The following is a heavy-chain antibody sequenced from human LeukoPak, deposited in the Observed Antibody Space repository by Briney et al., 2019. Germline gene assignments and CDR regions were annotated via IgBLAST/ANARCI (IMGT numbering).Heavy chain of an antibody. V-gene: IGHV3-21*01. D-gene: IGHD3-9*01. CDR1: GFTFSSYS. CDR2: ISSSSSYI. CDR3: ARGPDILTGAEFNY. J-gene: IGHJ4*02. Sequence: GSLRLSCAASGFTFSSYSMSWVRQAPGKGLEWVSSISSSSSYIYYADSVKGRFTISRDNAKNSLYLQMNSLRAEDTAVYYCARGPDILTGAEFNYWGQGTLVTVSS.